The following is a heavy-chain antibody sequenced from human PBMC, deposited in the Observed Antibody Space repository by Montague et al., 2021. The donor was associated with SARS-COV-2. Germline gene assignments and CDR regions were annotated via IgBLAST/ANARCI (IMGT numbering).Heavy chain of an antibody. Sequence: SLRLSCAASGFTFSSYSMNWVRQAPGKGLEWVSSISSSSSYIYYADSVKGRFTISRDNAKNSLYLQMNSLRAEDTAVYYCARVGGMEYCSGGNCYLGYWGQGTLVTVSS. CDR1: GFTFSSYS. D-gene: IGHD2-15*01. CDR2: ISSSSSYI. J-gene: IGHJ4*02. CDR3: ARVGGMEYCSGGNCYLGY. V-gene: IGHV3-21*01.